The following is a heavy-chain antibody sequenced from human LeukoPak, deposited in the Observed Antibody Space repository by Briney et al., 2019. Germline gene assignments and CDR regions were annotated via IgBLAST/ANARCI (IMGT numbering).Heavy chain of an antibody. V-gene: IGHV4-4*07. D-gene: IGHD3-10*01. Sequence: PSETLSLTCTVSGGSISSYYWSWIRQPAGKGLEWIGRIYTSGSTNYNPSLKSRVTMSVDTSKNQFSLKLSSVTAADTAVYYCAREYYYGSGSYYYNFDYWGQGTLVTVSS. J-gene: IGHJ4*02. CDR3: AREYYYGSGSYYYNFDY. CDR2: IYTSGST. CDR1: GGSISSYY.